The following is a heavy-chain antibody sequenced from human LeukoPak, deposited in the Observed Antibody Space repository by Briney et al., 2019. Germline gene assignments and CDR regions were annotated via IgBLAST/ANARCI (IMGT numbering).Heavy chain of an antibody. CDR3: ARGGYSYGFEGYYYYMDV. CDR2: IYYSGST. CDR1: GGSISSYY. D-gene: IGHD5-18*01. Sequence: RTSETLSLTCTVSGGSISSYYWSWIRQPPGKGLEWIGYIYYSGSTNYNPSLKSRVTISVDTSKNQFSLKLSSVTAADTAVYYCARGGYSYGFEGYYYYMDVWGKGTTVTVSS. J-gene: IGHJ6*03. V-gene: IGHV4-59*01.